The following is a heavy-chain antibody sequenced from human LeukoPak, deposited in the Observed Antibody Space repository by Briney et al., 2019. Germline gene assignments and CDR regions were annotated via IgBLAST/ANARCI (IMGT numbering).Heavy chain of an antibody. V-gene: IGHV3-74*01. D-gene: IGHD4-23*01. CDR3: ASGYSSDYGGNTY. CDR2: INSDGSST. J-gene: IGHJ4*02. Sequence: GGSLRLSCAASGFTFSSYWMHWVRQAPGKGLVWVSRINSDGSSTSYADSVKGRFTISRDNAKNTLYLQMNSLRAEDTAVYYCASGYSSDYGGNTYWGQGTLVTVSS. CDR1: GFTFSSYW.